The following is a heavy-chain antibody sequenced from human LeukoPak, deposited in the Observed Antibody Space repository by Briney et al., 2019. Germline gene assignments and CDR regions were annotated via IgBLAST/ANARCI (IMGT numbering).Heavy chain of an antibody. CDR1: GFTFSNYA. CDR2: LGITGSPT. V-gene: IGHV3-23*01. J-gene: IGHJ4*02. CDR3: AKRSAARGGYFDQ. D-gene: IGHD2-2*01. Sequence: GGSLRLSCAASGFTFSNYAMGWVRQTPGKGLEWVSALGITGSPTYYADSVRGRFTISRDDTQGTLYLQMNSLRVEDTALYYCAKRSAARGGYFDQWGQGTLVTVSS.